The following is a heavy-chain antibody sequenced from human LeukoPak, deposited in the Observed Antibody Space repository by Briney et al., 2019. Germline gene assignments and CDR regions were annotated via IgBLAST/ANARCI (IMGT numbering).Heavy chain of an antibody. Sequence: GGSLRLSCAASGFIVSSNYMTWVRQAPGKGLEWVSVIYSGGTTYYADSVKGRFTISRDDSKNMLYLQMNSLRAEDTAVYYCVRATYSSGWSLNYYFDYWGQGTLVAVSS. J-gene: IGHJ4*02. CDR2: IYSGGTT. D-gene: IGHD6-19*01. V-gene: IGHV3-53*01. CDR1: GFIVSSNY. CDR3: VRATYSSGWSLNYYFDY.